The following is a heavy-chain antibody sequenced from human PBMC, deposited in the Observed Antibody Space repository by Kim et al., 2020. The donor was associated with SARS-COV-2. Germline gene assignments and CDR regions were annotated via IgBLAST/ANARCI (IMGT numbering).Heavy chain of an antibody. Sequence: SETLSLTCTVSGGSISSYYWSWIRQPPGKGLEWIGYIYYSGSTNYNPSLKSRVTISVDTSKNQFSLKLSSVTAADTAVYYCARHGYYYDSSGQDWFDPWGQGTLVTVSS. J-gene: IGHJ5*02. D-gene: IGHD3-22*01. V-gene: IGHV4-59*08. CDR3: ARHGYYYDSSGQDWFDP. CDR1: GGSISSYY. CDR2: IYYSGST.